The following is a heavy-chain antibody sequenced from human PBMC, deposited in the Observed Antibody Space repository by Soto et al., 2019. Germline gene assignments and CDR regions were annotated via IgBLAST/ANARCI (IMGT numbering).Heavy chain of an antibody. CDR3: ARDVYGSTTSGYYYYAMDV. V-gene: IGHV4-4*07. J-gene: IGHJ6*02. Sequence: QVQLQESGPGLVKPSETLSLTCTVSGGSINNYCWTWVRQPAGKGLEWIGHIYASGSTNYNPSLKSRVTMSLDTSKNQFSRRVSSVTAADTAVYYCARDVYGSTTSGYYYYAMDVWGQGTTVIVSS. CDR1: GGSINNYC. D-gene: IGHD2-2*01. CDR2: IYASGST.